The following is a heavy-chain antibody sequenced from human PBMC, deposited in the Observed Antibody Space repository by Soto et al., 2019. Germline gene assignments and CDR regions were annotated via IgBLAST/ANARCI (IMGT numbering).Heavy chain of an antibody. V-gene: IGHV3-53*02. D-gene: IGHD2-8*01. J-gene: IGHJ4*02. CDR3: XXXXXSSPVPEADGV. CDR1: GFSVGSNY. Sequence: EVQLVETGGGLIQPGGSLRLSCAASGFSVGSNYMTWVRQSPGKGLEWVSLIYSNGDTXXAXSVKGRFSISRDNFKNTXXXXXXXXXXXXXXXXXXXXXXXSSPVPEADGVWGRGTLVTVSS. CDR2: IYSNGDT.